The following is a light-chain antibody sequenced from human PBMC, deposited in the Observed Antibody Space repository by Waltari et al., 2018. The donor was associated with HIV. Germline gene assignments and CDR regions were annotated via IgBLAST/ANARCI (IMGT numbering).Light chain of an antibody. CDR3: QQSASLTPLT. CDR1: QDISTN. Sequence: DIQMTQLPSSLSASVADRVTITCQASQDISTNLHWYQQKPGKAPQVLIYDAINLETGVPSRFSGSGSGTKFIMTINSLQPEDIATYYCQQSASLTPLTFGGGTKVEI. V-gene: IGKV1-33*01. CDR2: DAI. J-gene: IGKJ4*01.